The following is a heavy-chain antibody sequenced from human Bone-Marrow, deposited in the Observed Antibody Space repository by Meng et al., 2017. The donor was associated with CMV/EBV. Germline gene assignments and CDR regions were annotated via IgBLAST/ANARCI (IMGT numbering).Heavy chain of an antibody. V-gene: IGHV1-69*02. J-gene: IGHJ4*02. D-gene: IGHD3-22*01. CDR2: IIPIVGIA. CDR3: AGLYYYDSNGYYSGDY. Sequence: SVKVSCKASGGTFSSYTISWVRQAPGQGLEWMGRIIPIVGIANYAQRFQGRVTITADKSTSTAYMELTSLRSEDTAVYYCAGLYYYDSNGYYSGDYWGQGTLVTVSS. CDR1: GGTFSSYT.